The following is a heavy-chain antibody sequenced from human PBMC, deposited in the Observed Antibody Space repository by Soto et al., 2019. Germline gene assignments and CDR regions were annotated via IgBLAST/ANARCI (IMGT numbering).Heavy chain of an antibody. D-gene: IGHD6-6*01. CDR3: ARNRIAARSVVVYGMDV. CDR2: IIPIFGTA. J-gene: IGHJ6*02. Sequence: QVQLVQSGAEVQKPGSSVKVSCKASGGTFSSYAISWVRQAPGQGLEWMGGIIPIFGTANYAQKFQGRVTITADESTSTAYMELSSLRSEDTAVYYCARNRIAARSVVVYGMDVWGQGTTVTVSS. V-gene: IGHV1-69*01. CDR1: GGTFSSYA.